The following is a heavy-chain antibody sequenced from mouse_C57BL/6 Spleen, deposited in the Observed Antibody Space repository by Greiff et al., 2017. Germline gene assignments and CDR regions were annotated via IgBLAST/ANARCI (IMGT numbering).Heavy chain of an antibody. J-gene: IGHJ2*01. CDR1: GYTFTGYW. Sequence: VQLQQSGAELMKPGASVKLSCKATGYTFTGYWIEWVKQRPGHGLEWIGEILPGSGSTNYNEKFKGKATFTADTSSNTTYMQLSSLTTEDSAIYDCARWKNDNGYDEYYFDYWGQGTTLTVSS. V-gene: IGHV1-9*01. D-gene: IGHD2-2*01. CDR2: ILPGSGST. CDR3: ARWKNDNGYDEYYFDY.